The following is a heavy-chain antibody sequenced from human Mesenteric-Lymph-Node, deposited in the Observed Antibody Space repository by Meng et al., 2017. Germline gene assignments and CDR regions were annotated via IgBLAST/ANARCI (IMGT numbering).Heavy chain of an antibody. Sequence: SESLSLTCAVSGYSISSGYSWGWIRLHPGKGLEWIGSIYHSGSTYYNTSLKSRVTISVDTSKNQFSLKLSSVTAADTAVYYCARRPVKRYYYYGMDVWGQGTTVTVSS. CDR1: GYSISSGYS. J-gene: IGHJ6*02. V-gene: IGHV4-38-2*01. CDR2: IYHSGST. D-gene: IGHD3-10*01. CDR3: ARRPVKRYYYYGMDV.